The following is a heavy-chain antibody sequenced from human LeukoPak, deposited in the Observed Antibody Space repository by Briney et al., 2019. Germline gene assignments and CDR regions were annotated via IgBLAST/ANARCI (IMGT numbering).Heavy chain of an antibody. CDR1: GGTFSSYA. J-gene: IGHJ6*03. CDR3: ARRHSSGWFPTDYYYYMDV. CDR2: IIPIFGTA. V-gene: IGHV1-69*05. Sequence: SVKVSCKASGGTFSSYAISWVRQAPGQGLEWMGRIIPIFGTANYAQKLQGRVTMTTDTSTSTAYMELRSLRSDDTAVYYCARRHSSGWFPTDYYYYMDVWGKGTTVTVSS. D-gene: IGHD6-19*01.